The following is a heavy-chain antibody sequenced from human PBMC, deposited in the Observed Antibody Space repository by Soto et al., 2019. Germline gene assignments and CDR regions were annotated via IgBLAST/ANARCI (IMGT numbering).Heavy chain of an antibody. CDR3: ARGPGIAVAGTGPFDY. Sequence: ASVKVSCKASGYTFTGYYMHWVRQAPGQGLEWMGWTNPNSGGTNYAQKFQGRVTMTRDTSISTAYMELSRLRSDDTAVYYCARGPGIAVAGTGPFDYWGQGTLVTVSS. J-gene: IGHJ4*02. CDR1: GYTFTGYY. D-gene: IGHD6-19*01. V-gene: IGHV1-2*02. CDR2: TNPNSGGT.